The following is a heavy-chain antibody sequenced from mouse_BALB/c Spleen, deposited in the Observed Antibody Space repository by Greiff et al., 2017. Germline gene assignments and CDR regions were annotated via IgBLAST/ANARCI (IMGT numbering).Heavy chain of an antibody. CDR2: ISSGGSYT. CDR3: ARDKEAY. Sequence: EVQVLESGGGLVKPGGSLKLSCAASGFTFSSYAMSWVRQSPEKRLEWVAEISSGGSYTYYPDTVTGRFTISRDNAKNTLYLEMSSLRSEDTAMYYCARDKEAYWGQGTLVTVSA. V-gene: IGHV5-9-4*01. CDR1: GFTFSSYA. J-gene: IGHJ3*01.